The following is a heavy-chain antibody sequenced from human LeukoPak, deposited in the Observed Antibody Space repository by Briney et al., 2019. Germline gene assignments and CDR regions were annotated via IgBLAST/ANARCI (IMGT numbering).Heavy chain of an antibody. D-gene: IGHD2-15*01. CDR3: TTRLQHHFDY. J-gene: IGHJ4*02. V-gene: IGHV3-23*01. CDR1: GFTFSSYW. CDR2: ISDPHSGSQT. Sequence: GGTLRLSCAASGFTFSSYWMSWVRQALVQGLEYVSPISDPHSGSQTHYADSVKGRFTISRDDSQNTVYLQMDSLRAEDTAVYYCTTRLQHHFDYWGQGTQVTVSS.